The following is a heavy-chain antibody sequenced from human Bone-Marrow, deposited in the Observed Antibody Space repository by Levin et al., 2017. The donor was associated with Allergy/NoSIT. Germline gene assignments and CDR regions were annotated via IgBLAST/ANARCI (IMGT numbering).Heavy chain of an antibody. CDR1: GYSFTSYW. D-gene: IGHD6-19*01. Sequence: GESLKISCKGSGYSFTSYWIGWVRQMPGKGLEWMGIIYPGDSDTRYSPSFQGQVTISADKSISTAYLQWSSLKASDTAMYYCARYSGIAVAGSLGYFDRWGRGTLVTVSS. CDR2: IYPGDSDT. V-gene: IGHV5-51*01. CDR3: ARYSGIAVAGSLGYFDR. J-gene: IGHJ2*01.